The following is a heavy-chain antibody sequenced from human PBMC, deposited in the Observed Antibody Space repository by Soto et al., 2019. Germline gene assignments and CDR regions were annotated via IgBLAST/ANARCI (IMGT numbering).Heavy chain of an antibody. V-gene: IGHV4-39*02. Sequence: SESLSLTCPVSVASISSSTYHWARIRQPPGKGLEWIASIYYTGTTYYSPSLKSRVTISVDTSKNHFSLKLSSVTAADTAVYYCSRERESASEHWGQGTLVTVSS. CDR2: IYYTGTT. J-gene: IGHJ4*02. CDR3: SRERESASEH. CDR1: VASISSSTYH.